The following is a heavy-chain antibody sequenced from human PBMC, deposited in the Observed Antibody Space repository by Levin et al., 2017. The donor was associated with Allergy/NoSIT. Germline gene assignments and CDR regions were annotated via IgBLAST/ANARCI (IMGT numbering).Heavy chain of an antibody. D-gene: IGHD3-10*01. CDR2: IKQDGSEK. V-gene: IGHV3-7*01. CDR3: ARVSGSPKTYWYFDL. Sequence: GESLKISCAASGFTFSSYWMSWVRQAPGKGLQWVANIKQDGSEKYYGDSVKGRFTISRDNAKNSQYLQMNSLRAEDTAVYYCARVSGSPKTYWYFDLWGRGTLVTVSS. CDR1: GFTFSSYW. J-gene: IGHJ2*01.